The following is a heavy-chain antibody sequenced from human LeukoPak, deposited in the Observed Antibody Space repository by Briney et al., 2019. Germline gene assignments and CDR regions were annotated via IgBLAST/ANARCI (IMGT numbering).Heavy chain of an antibody. D-gene: IGHD3-10*01. CDR2: VYIGGST. CDR3: ARGRFGEFHFDY. V-gene: IGHV3-53*01. CDR1: GFHVSTSN. J-gene: IGHJ4*02. Sequence: GGSLRLSCAAAGFHVSTSNMSWVRQAPKRGLEWVSVVYIGGSTYYADSVKGRFTISRDDSKNSLSLQMNSLSVEDTAVYYCARGRFGEFHFDYWGQGTLVTVSP.